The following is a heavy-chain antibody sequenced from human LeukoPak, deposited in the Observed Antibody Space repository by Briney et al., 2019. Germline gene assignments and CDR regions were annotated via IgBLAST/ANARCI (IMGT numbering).Heavy chain of an antibody. CDR3: AFRGGSWTSAFDP. J-gene: IGHJ5*02. D-gene: IGHD1-26*01. CDR2: INPNSGGT. V-gene: IGHV1-2*02. Sequence: ASVKVSCKASGYTFTGYYMHWVRQAPGQGLEWMGWINPNSGGTNYAQKFQGRVTMTRDTSISTAYMELSRLRSDDTAVYYCAFRGGSWTSAFDPWGQGTLVTVSS. CDR1: GYTFTGYY.